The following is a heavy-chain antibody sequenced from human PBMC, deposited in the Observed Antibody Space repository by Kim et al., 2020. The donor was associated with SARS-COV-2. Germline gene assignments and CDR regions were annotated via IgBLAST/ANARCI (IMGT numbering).Heavy chain of an antibody. CDR1: GYTFTSYG. Sequence: ASVKVSCKASGYTFTSYGISWVRQAPGQGLEWMGWISAYNGNTNYAQKLQGRVTMTTDTSTSTAYMELRSLSSDDTAVYYCARVDSSGWPIWFDPWGQGTLVTVSS. CDR2: ISAYNGNT. CDR3: ARVDSSGWPIWFDP. V-gene: IGHV1-18*04. J-gene: IGHJ5*02. D-gene: IGHD6-19*01.